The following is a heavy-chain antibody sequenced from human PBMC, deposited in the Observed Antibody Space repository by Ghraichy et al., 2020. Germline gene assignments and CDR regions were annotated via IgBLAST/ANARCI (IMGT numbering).Heavy chain of an antibody. CDR2: IYTSGST. Sequence: SETLSLTCTVSGDSITSYYWSWIRQPPGKGLEWIGYIYTSGSTDYNPSLKSRVTISVDTSKNQFSLKLSSVTAADTAVYYCATSYYGHRTPYWFDPWGQGALVTVSS. CDR1: GDSITSYY. J-gene: IGHJ5*02. V-gene: IGHV4-4*09. CDR3: ATSYYGHRTPYWFDP. D-gene: IGHD2/OR15-2a*01.